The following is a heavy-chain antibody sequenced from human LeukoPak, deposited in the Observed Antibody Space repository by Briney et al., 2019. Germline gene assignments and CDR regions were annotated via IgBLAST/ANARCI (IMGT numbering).Heavy chain of an antibody. CDR3: AREGGTVVVGRFDY. Sequence: GGSLRLSCAASGIDFRASGMHWVRQAPGMGLEWVTFIQTDGSDKYYAASVAGRFTISRDNSKNTVYLHMNSLRPDDTALYYCAREGGTVVVGRFDYWGQGTLVTVSS. D-gene: IGHD2-2*01. CDR2: IQTDGSDK. V-gene: IGHV3-30*02. J-gene: IGHJ4*02. CDR1: GIDFRASG.